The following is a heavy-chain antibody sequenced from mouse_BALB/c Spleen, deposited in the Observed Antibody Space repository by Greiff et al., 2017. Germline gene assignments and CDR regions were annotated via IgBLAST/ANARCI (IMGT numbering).Heavy chain of an antibody. V-gene: IGHV5-4*02. CDR1: GFTFSDYY. Sequence: EVKLVESGGGLVKPGGSLKLSCAASGFTFSDYYMYWVRQTPEKRLEWVATISDGGSYTYYPDSVKGRFTISRDNAKNNLYLQMSSLKSEDTAMYYCAREGDYYWGQGTTLTVSS. J-gene: IGHJ2*01. CDR2: ISDGGSYT. CDR3: AREGDYY.